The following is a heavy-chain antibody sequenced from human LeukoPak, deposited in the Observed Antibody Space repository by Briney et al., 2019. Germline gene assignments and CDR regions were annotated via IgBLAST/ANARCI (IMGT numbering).Heavy chain of an antibody. CDR2: INSDGSST. J-gene: IGHJ5*02. CDR1: GXIFSRFW. CDR3: ALSSGWYGGLDP. V-gene: IGHV3-74*01. D-gene: IGHD6-19*01. Sequence: GGSLRLSCAASGXIFSRFWVHWVRQAPGKGLVWVSRINSDGSSTSYADSVKGRFTISRDNAKNTLYLQMNSLRAEDTAVYYCALSSGWYGGLDPWGQGTLVTVSS.